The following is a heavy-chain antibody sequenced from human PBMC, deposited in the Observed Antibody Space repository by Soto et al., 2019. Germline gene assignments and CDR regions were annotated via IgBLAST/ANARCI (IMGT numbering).Heavy chain of an antibody. CDR2: ISSSSSYT. V-gene: IGHV3-11*06. D-gene: IGHD6-6*01. CDR1: GFTFSDYY. Sequence: GGSLRLSCAASGFTFSDYYMSWIRQAPGKGLEWVSYISSSSSYTNYADSVKGRFTISRDNAKNSLYLQMNSLRAEDTAVYYCARDEGSSSNLYYYGMDVWGQGTTVTVSS. J-gene: IGHJ6*02. CDR3: ARDEGSSSNLYYYGMDV.